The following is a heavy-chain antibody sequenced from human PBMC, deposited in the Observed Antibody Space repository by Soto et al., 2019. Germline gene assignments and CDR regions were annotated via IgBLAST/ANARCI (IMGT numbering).Heavy chain of an antibody. Sequence: VSVKVSCKAYGYTFISYAIHWVRQAPGQRLEWMGWINAGNGNTKYSQKFQGRVTITRDTSASTAYMELTSLRSEDTAVYYCARELQGLYYFDYWGQGTLVTVSS. CDR3: ARELQGLYYFDY. D-gene: IGHD2-15*01. J-gene: IGHJ4*02. V-gene: IGHV1-3*01. CDR2: INAGNGNT. CDR1: GYTFISYA.